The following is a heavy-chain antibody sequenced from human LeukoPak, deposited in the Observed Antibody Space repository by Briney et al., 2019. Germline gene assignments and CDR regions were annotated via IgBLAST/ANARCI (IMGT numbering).Heavy chain of an antibody. CDR1: GGSISSYY. CDR3: ARAGGDLISDF. V-gene: IGHV4-59*08. J-gene: IGHJ4*02. CDR2: IYYSGST. Sequence: KTSETLSLTCTVSGGSISSYYWSWIRQPPGKGLEWIGYIYYSGSTNYNPSLKSRVTISVDTSKNQFSLKLSSVTAADTAVYYCARAGGDLISDFWGQGTLVTVSS. D-gene: IGHD2-21*02.